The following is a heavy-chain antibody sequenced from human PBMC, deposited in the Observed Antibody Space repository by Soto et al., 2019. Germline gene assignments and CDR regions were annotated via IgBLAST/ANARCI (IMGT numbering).Heavy chain of an antibody. CDR2: VYSSWST. CDR1: GGSVSNSDYY. CDR3: ARLRIQLWFFFDY. Sequence: QMQLQESGPGLVRPSETLSLTCTVSGGSVSNSDYYWGCVRQTPWRGLEWIGSVYSSWSTYYNPSLKSRVTISVDASKNQFSLKLRSVTAADTTVYFCARLRIQLWFFFDYWGRGTLVTVSS. J-gene: IGHJ4*02. V-gene: IGHV4-39*01. D-gene: IGHD5-18*01.